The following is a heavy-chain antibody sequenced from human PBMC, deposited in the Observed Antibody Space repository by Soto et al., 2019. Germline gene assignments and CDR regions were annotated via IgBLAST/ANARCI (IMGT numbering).Heavy chain of an antibody. V-gene: IGHV3-48*02. Sequence: GGSLRLSCAASGFTFSSYSMNWVRQAPGKGLEWVSYISSSSTIYYADSVKGRFTISRDNAKNSLYLQMNSLRDEDTAVYYCARVTGADYWGQGTLVTVSS. CDR3: ARVTGADY. CDR2: ISSSSTI. CDR1: GFTFSSYS. J-gene: IGHJ4*02. D-gene: IGHD3-10*01.